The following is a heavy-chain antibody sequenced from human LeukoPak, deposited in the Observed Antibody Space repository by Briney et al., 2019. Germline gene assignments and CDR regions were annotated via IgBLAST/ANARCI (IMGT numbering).Heavy chain of an antibody. V-gene: IGHV3-23*01. CDR1: GFTFSSYA. Sequence: GGSLRLSCAASGFTFSSYAMRWVRQAAGKGLGWVSAISGGGGSTYYADSVKGRFTISRDNSKNTLYLQMNSLRAEDTAVYYCAKTLSGARWYFDYWGQGTLVTVSS. CDR2: ISGGGGST. CDR3: AKTLSGARWYFDY. D-gene: IGHD3-10*01. J-gene: IGHJ4*02.